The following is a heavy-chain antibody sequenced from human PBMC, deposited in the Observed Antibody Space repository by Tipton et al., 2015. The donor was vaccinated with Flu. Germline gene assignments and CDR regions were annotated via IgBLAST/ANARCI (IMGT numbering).Heavy chain of an antibody. CDR3: ARGIGFGELLDY. CDR1: GFSVTNNY. D-gene: IGHD3-10*01. J-gene: IGHJ4*02. Sequence: QLVQSGGGLIQRGGSLRLSCAVSGFSVTNNYMTWVRQAPGKGLEWVSSISTSSYYINYADSVKGRFTISRDSAKNSLYLQMDDLRAEDTAIYYCARGIGFGELLDYWGQGTLVAVSS. V-gene: IGHV3-21*01. CDR2: ISTSSYYI.